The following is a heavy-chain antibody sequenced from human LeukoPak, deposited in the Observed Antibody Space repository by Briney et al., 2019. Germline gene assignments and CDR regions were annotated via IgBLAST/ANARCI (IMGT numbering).Heavy chain of an antibody. CDR1: GGSISSYY. D-gene: IGHD3-22*01. CDR3: ARDDDSSGYYYSLAY. CDR2: IYYGGST. Sequence: SETLSLTCTVSGGSISSYYWSWIRHPPGKGLEWIVHIYYGGSTKYYPALKRRVTISVDTSKNQFSLKLSSGTAADTAVYYCARDDDSSGYYYSLAYWGQGTLVTVSS. J-gene: IGHJ4*02. V-gene: IGHV4-59*01.